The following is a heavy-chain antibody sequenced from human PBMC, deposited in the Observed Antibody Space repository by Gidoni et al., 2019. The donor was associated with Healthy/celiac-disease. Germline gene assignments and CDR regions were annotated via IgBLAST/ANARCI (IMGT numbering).Heavy chain of an antibody. CDR2: IYTSGST. CDR3: ARVSRIVGATFWFDP. V-gene: IGHV4-4*07. D-gene: IGHD1-26*01. Sequence: QVQLQESGPGLVKPSETLSLTCTVSGGSLSSYYWSWIRQPSGKGREWSGRIYTSGSTNYNPSLKSRVTMSVDTSKNQFSLKLSTVTAADTAVYYCARVSRIVGATFWFDPWGQGTLVTVSS. CDR1: GGSLSSYY. J-gene: IGHJ5*02.